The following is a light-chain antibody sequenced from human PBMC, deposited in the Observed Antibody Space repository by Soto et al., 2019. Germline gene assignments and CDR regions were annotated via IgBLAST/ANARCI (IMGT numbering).Light chain of an antibody. Sequence: EIVMTQSPATLSVSPGERATLSCRASQSASGNLAWYQQKPGQAPRLLIYGASTRATGIPARFSGIGAGTEFTLTISSLQSEDFAVYYCQQCNNWLPEFGQGTKVDIK. CDR1: QSASGN. J-gene: IGKJ1*01. CDR3: QQCNNWLPE. CDR2: GAS. V-gene: IGKV3-15*01.